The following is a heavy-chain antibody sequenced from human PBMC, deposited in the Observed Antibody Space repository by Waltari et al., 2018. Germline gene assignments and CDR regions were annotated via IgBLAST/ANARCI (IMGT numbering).Heavy chain of an antibody. CDR2: IRSKANSDAT. V-gene: IGHV3-73*02. CDR3: TRHPDLDV. CDR1: GFTFSGSA. Sequence: EVQLVESGGGLVQPGGSLKLSCAASGFTFSGSAMHWVRQASGKGVGWVGRIRSKANSDATAYAASVKGRFTISRDDSKNTAYLQMNSLKTEDTAVYYCTRHPDLDVWGQGTTVTVSS. J-gene: IGHJ6*02.